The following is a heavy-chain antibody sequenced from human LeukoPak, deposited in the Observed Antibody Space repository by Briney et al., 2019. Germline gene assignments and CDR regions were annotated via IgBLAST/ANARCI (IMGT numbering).Heavy chain of an antibody. V-gene: IGHV1-2*02. Sequence: ASVKVSCKASGYSFTAYYLHWVRQAPGQGLEWMGWISPYSGGTNSAQKFQGRVTMSRDTSISTAYVELSRLRPDDTAVYYCARDLDSYDDSGYYSLWGQGTLVTVSS. CDR1: GYSFTAYY. CDR3: ARDLDSYDDSGYYSL. J-gene: IGHJ4*02. CDR2: ISPYSGGT. D-gene: IGHD3-22*01.